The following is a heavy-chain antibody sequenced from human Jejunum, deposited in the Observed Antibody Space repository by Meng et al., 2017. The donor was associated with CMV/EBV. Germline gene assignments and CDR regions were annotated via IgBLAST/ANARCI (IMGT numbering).Heavy chain of an antibody. J-gene: IGHJ5*02. CDR2: VYWDDDK. V-gene: IGHV2-5*02. CDR3: ARSGGSTWYQENNWFDP. D-gene: IGHD6-13*01. Sequence: LTTSGMGVGWIRQPPGKALEWLALVYWDDDKRYNPSLRNRLSITRDTSKNQVVLTMTNMDPVDTATYYCARSGGSTWYQENNWFDPWGQGTLVTVSS. CDR1: LTTSGMG.